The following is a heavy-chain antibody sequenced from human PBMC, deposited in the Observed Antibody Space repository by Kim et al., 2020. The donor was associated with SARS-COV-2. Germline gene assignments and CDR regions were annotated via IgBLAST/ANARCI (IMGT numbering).Heavy chain of an antibody. CDR2: ISYDGSNR. CDR1: GFTFSSYA. J-gene: IGHJ4*02. V-gene: IGHV3-30*04. CDR3: ARDFDRWELGVDY. D-gene: IGHD1-26*01. Sequence: GGSLRLSCAASGFTFSSYAMHWVRQAPGKGLEWVAIISYDGSNRYYADSVKGRFTISRDNSKNTLYVQMSSLRAEDTAVYYCARDFDRWELGVDYWGQGTLVTVSS.